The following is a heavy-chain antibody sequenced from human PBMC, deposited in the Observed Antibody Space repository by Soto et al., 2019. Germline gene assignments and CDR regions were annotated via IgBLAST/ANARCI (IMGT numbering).Heavy chain of an antibody. CDR3: ARDIPQYSSGQSARGYYYYGMDV. Sequence: PSETLSLTCTVSGCSISSYYWSWIRQPPGKGLEWIGYIYYSGSTNYNPSLKSRVTISVDTSKNQFSLKLSSVTAADTAVYYCARDIPQYSSGQSARGYYYYGMDVWGQGTTVTVSS. D-gene: IGHD6-19*01. V-gene: IGHV4-59*01. J-gene: IGHJ6*02. CDR1: GCSISSYY. CDR2: IYYSGST.